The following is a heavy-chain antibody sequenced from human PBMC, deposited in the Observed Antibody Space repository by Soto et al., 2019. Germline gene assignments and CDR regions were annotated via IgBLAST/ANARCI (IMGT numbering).Heavy chain of an antibody. CDR3: AKVGFPYSYGYLFYY. V-gene: IGHV3-23*01. CDR1: GFTFSTYA. CDR2: ISTSGGST. J-gene: IGHJ4*02. D-gene: IGHD5-18*01. Sequence: EVQLLESGGGLVQPGGSLRLSCAASGFTFSTYAMTWVRQAPGKGLEWVSTISTSGGSTHYADSVKGRFTISRDNSKNTLHLQMNSLRVEDTAVYYCAKVGFPYSYGYLFYYWGQGTLVTVSS.